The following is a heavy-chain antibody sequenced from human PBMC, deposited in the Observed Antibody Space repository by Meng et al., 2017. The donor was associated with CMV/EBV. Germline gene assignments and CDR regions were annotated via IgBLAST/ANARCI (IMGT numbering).Heavy chain of an antibody. CDR1: GFTFSSYS. J-gene: IGHJ6*02. D-gene: IGHD2-2*01. CDR2: ISSSSSTI. Sequence: GESLKISCAASGFTFSSYSMNWVRQAPGKGLEWFSYISSSSSTIYYADSVKGRFTISRDNAKNSLYLQMNSLRAEDTAVYYCARLDPGPLFCSSTSCYGGFGMDVWGQGTTVTVSS. CDR3: ARLDPGPLFCSSTSCYGGFGMDV. V-gene: IGHV3-48*04.